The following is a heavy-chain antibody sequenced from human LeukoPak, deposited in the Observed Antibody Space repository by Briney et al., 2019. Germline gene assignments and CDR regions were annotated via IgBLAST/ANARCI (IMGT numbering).Heavy chain of an antibody. CDR1: GGSISSYY. D-gene: IGHD1-14*01. CDR2: IYYSGST. CDR3: AREEVGTPGAFDI. Sequence: SETLSLTCTVSGGSISSYYWSWIRQPPGKGLEWIGYIYYSGSTNYNPSLKSRVTISVDTSKNQFSLKLSSVTAADTVVYYCAREEVGTPGAFDIWGQGTMVTVSS. J-gene: IGHJ3*02. V-gene: IGHV4-59*01.